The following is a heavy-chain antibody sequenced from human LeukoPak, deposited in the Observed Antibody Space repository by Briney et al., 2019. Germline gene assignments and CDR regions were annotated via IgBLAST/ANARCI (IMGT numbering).Heavy chain of an antibody. CDR3: ARDGYYDSSGYYGDNYFDY. V-gene: IGHV1-46*01. J-gene: IGHJ4*02. CDR1: GYTFTSYY. D-gene: IGHD3-22*01. Sequence: AASVKVSCKASGYTFTSYYMHWVRQAPGQGLEWMGIINPSGGSTSYAQKFQGRVTMTRDTSTSTAYMELSSLRSEDTAVYYCARDGYYDSSGYYGDNYFDYWGQGTLVTVSS. CDR2: INPSGGST.